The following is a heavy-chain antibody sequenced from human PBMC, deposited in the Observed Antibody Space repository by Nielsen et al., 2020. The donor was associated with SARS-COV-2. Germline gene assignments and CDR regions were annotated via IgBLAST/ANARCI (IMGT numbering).Heavy chain of an antibody. D-gene: IGHD6-19*01. Sequence: LSLTCAASGFTFSSYGMHWVRQAPGKGLEWVAVIWYDGSNKYYADSVKGRFTISRDNSKNTLYLQMNSLRAEDTAVYYCARGGNGGWYLDYWGQGTLVTVSS. V-gene: IGHV3-33*01. J-gene: IGHJ4*02. CDR3: ARGGNGGWYLDY. CDR1: GFTFSSYG. CDR2: IWYDGSNK.